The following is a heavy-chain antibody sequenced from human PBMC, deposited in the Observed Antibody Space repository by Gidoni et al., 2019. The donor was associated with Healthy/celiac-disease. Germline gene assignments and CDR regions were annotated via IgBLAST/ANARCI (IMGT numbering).Heavy chain of an antibody. CDR1: GFTFSSFS. CDR3: ARDLEGYFGWFDP. CDR2: ISSSSSYI. D-gene: IGHD3-9*01. V-gene: IGHV3-21*01. Sequence: EVQLVESGGGLVKPGGSRRLSCAASGFTFSSFSMNWVRQAPGKGLEWVSSISSSSSYIYYADSVKGRFTISRDNAKNSLYLQMNSLRAEDTAVYYCARDLEGYFGWFDPWGQGTLVTVSS. J-gene: IGHJ5*02.